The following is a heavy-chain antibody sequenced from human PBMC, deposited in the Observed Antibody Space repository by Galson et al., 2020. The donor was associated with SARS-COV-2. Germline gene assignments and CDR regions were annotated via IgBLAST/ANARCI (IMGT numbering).Heavy chain of an antibody. CDR2: IKHDGSEK. CDR1: GFGFSYYW. J-gene: IGHJ4*02. D-gene: IGHD2-15*01. V-gene: IGHV3-7*03. CDR3: ARVDCSGGSCYPGNY. Sequence: GESLKNSCEASGFGFSYYWMSWVRQAPGRGLEWVANIKHDGSEKYYVDSVKGRFTISRDNPKNSLYLQMNNLRVEDTAVYHCARVDCSGGSCYPGNYWGQGTLVTVSS.